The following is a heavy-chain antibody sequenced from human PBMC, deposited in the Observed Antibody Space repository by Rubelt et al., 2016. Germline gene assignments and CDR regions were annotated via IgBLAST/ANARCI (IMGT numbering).Heavy chain of an antibody. V-gene: IGHV3-23*04. D-gene: IGHD5-18*01. CDR3: ARPRVDTAMVSLDY. CDR1: GFTFSTYA. J-gene: IGHJ4*02. Sequence: EQLVESGGGVVQPGGSLRLSCAASGFTFSTYAMSWVRQAPGKGLEWVSHISGSGGRTNNADSVKGRFTITRNNSKNTLYLQMNSLRAEDTAVYYCARPRVDTAMVSLDYWGQGTLVTVSS. CDR2: ISGSGGRT.